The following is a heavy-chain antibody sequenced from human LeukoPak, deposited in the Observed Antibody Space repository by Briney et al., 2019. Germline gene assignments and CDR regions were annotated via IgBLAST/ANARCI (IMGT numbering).Heavy chain of an antibody. CDR2: IYYSGST. V-gene: IGHV4-39*01. D-gene: IGHD3-9*01. J-gene: IGHJ4*02. Sequence: SETLSLTCTVSGGSISSSSYYWGWIRQPPGKGLEWIGSIYYSGSTYYNPSLKSRVTISVDTSKNQFSLKLSSVTAADTAVYYCARKVLRYFDWPGDFDYWGQGTLVTVSS. CDR3: ARKVLRYFDWPGDFDY. CDR1: GGSISSSSYY.